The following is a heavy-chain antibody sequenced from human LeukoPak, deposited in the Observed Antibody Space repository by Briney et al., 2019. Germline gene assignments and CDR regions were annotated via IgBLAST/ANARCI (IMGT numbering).Heavy chain of an antibody. J-gene: IGHJ4*02. CDR1: GGTFSEYW. V-gene: IGHV4-34*01. CDR2: IYHSGSA. D-gene: IGHD3-10*01. CDR3: ARRPHRVRIARPGRPGDRMIVNSGPNYFDY. Sequence: PSETLSLTRAVYGGTFSEYWWTWIRQPPGKGLQWIGEIYHSGSANYNPSLKSRVSISVDTSKNQFSVNLASVTAADTAVYYCARRPHRVRIARPGRPGDRMIVNSGPNYFDYWGQGTLVTVSS.